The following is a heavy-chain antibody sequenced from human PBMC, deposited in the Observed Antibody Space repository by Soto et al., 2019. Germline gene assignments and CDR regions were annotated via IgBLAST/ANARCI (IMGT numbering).Heavy chain of an antibody. CDR3: ARGAPPPYYFDY. Sequence: QVQLQQWGAGLLKPSETLSPTCAVYGGSFSGYYWSWIRQPPGKGLEWIGEINHSGSTNYNPSLKSRVTISVDTSKNQFSLKLSSVTAADTAVYYCARGAPPPYYFDYWGQGTLVTVSS. CDR1: GGSFSGYY. V-gene: IGHV4-34*01. CDR2: INHSGST. J-gene: IGHJ4*02.